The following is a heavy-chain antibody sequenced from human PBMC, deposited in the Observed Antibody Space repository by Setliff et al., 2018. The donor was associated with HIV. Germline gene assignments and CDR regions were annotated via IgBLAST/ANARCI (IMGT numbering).Heavy chain of an antibody. CDR2: VTHSGTT. CDR1: GGSFSGFY. D-gene: IGHD1-7*01. Sequence: SETLSLTCAVYGGSFSGFYWTFIRQSPGKGLEWIGEVTHSGTTTYDPSLKSRITISVDTSKNQFSLKLSSVTAADTAVYYCARVRLELRQYWFDSWGQGSPVTVSS. V-gene: IGHV4-34*01. CDR3: ARVRLELRQYWFDS. J-gene: IGHJ5*01.